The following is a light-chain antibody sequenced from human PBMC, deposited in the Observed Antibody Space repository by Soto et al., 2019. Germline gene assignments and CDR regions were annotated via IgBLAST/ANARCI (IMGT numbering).Light chain of an antibody. CDR2: GAS. V-gene: IGKV3-20*01. Sequence: EIVLTQSPGTLSLSPGERATLSCRASQSVRSNHLAWYQQKPGQAPRLLIYGASSRATGIPDRFSGSGAGTDFTLTISRLEPEDFAVYYCQQYASSLLTFGGGTKVESK. CDR1: QSVRSNH. CDR3: QQYASSLLT. J-gene: IGKJ4*01.